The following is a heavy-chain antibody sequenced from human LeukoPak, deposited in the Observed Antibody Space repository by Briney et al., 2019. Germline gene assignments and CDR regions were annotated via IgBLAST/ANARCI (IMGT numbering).Heavy chain of an antibody. CDR1: GFTFSSYG. CDR2: ISYDGSNK. CDR3: ARDSGGYGSGSYWDYYYYGMDV. D-gene: IGHD3-10*01. V-gene: IGHV3-30*03. Sequence: GGSLRLSCAASGFTFSSYGMHWVRQAPGKGLEWVAVISYDGSNKYYADSVKGRFTISRDNSKNTLYLQMNSLRAEDTAVYYCARDSGGYGSGSYWDYYYYGMDVWGQGTTVTVSS. J-gene: IGHJ6*02.